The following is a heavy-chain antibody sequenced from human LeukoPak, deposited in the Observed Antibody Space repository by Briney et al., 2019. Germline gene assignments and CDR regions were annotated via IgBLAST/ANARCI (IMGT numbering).Heavy chain of an antibody. CDR3: ARDGRFTDGSGTYYLAFDI. J-gene: IGHJ3*02. Sequence: GGSLRLSCAASGFTFDDYGMSWVRQAPGKGLEWVSVIYSGGSTYYADSVKGRFTISRDNSKNTLYLQMNSLRAEDTAVYYCARDGRFTDGSGTYYLAFDIWGQGTMVTVSS. V-gene: IGHV3-66*01. D-gene: IGHD3-10*01. CDR1: GFTFDDYG. CDR2: IYSGGST.